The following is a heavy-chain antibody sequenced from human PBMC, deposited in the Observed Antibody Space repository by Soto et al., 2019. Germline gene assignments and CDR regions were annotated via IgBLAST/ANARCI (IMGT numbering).Heavy chain of an antibody. CDR3: ARDKRYGDYDYYYGMDV. V-gene: IGHV3-7*01. CDR2: IKQDGSEK. D-gene: IGHD4-17*01. CDR1: GFTFSSYW. J-gene: IGHJ6*02. Sequence: GGSLRLSCAASGFTFSSYWMSWVRQAPGKGLEWVANIKQDGSEKYYVDSVKGRFTISRDNAKNSLYLQMNSLRDEDTAVYYCARDKRYGDYDYYYGMDVWGQGTTVTVSS.